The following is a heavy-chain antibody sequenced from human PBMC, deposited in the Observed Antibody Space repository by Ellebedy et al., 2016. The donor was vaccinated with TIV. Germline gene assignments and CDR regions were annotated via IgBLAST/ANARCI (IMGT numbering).Heavy chain of an antibody. D-gene: IGHD3-10*01. CDR2: LNVYQGVT. CDR1: GYTLNNNA. V-gene: IGHV1-18*01. J-gene: IGHJ5*02. Sequence: ASVKVSXXPSGYTLNNNAISWVRQAPGQGLEWMGWLNVYQGVTNNAQKFQARVTMTTDTSTSTAYMELRSLRSDDTAVYYCAGDTVGRGRFDPWGQGTLVTVSS. CDR3: AGDTVGRGRFDP.